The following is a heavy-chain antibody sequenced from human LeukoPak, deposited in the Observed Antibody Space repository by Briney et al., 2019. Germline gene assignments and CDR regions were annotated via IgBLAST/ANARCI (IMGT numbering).Heavy chain of an antibody. D-gene: IGHD4-17*01. J-gene: IGHJ6*02. Sequence: GRSLTLSCAASGFTFSSYAMHWVRQAPGKVLAYVSGISWNGGITYYANSVKGRFTISRDNSKNTLYLQMNSLRAEDTAVYYCALDRYGDVWYYYYGMDVWGQGTTVTVSS. CDR2: ISWNGGIT. CDR3: ALDRYGDVWYYYYGMDV. V-gene: IGHV3-64*01. CDR1: GFTFSSYA.